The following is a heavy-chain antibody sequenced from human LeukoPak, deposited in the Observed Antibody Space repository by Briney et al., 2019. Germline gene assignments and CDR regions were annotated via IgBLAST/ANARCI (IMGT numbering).Heavy chain of an antibody. CDR1: GGSFSGYY. CDR3: ARRLKSRAYYYDSSGYRFDY. J-gene: IGHJ4*02. Sequence: SETLSLTCAVYGGSFSGYYWSWIRQPPGKGLEWIGEINHSGSTNYNPSLKSRVTISVDTSKNQFSLKLSSVTAADTAVYYCARRLKSRAYYYDSSGYRFDYWGQGTLVTVSS. CDR2: INHSGST. V-gene: IGHV4-34*01. D-gene: IGHD3-22*01.